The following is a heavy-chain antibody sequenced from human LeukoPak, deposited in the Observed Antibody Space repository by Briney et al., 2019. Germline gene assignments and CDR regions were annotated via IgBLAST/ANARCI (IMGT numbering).Heavy chain of an antibody. Sequence: GGSLRLSCTASGFTFSGYSMNWIRRAPGKGLEWVSSFGTRSTSIYHAGSVKGRFAISRDNAKNSLYLQMNSLRAEDTALYYCAREVSEGFDFWGQGTLVTVSS. D-gene: IGHD3-22*01. CDR2: FGTRSTSI. CDR3: AREVSEGFDF. CDR1: GFTFSGYS. V-gene: IGHV3-21*01. J-gene: IGHJ4*02.